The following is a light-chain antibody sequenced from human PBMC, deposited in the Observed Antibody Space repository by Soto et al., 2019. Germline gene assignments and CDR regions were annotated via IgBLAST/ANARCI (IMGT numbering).Light chain of an antibody. CDR1: QTVSSTS. Sequence: ENVLTQSPGTLSLSPGERDTLSCRASQTVSSTSLAWYQQKPGQAPRLLIYGASSRATGIPDRFSGTVSGTDFTLTISRLEPEDFAVYYCQQYNNWPPQITFGQGTRLEIK. J-gene: IGKJ5*01. CDR2: GAS. V-gene: IGKV3-20*01. CDR3: QQYNNWPPQIT.